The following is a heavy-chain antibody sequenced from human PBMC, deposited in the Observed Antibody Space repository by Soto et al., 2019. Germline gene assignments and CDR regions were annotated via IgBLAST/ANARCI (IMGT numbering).Heavy chain of an antibody. CDR2: ISWNSGSI. CDR1: GFTFDDYA. CDR3: AKDMESLLNWYFDL. Sequence: EVQLVESGGGLVQPGRSLRLSCAASGFTFDDYAMHWVRQAPGKGLEWVSGISWNSGSIGYADSVKGRFTISRDNAKNSLYLQMNSLRAEDTALYYCAKDMESLLNWYFDLWGRGTLVTVSS. J-gene: IGHJ2*01. V-gene: IGHV3-9*01. D-gene: IGHD3-3*01.